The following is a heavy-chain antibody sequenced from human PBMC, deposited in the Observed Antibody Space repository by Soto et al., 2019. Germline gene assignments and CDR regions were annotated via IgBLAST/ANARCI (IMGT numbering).Heavy chain of an antibody. CDR1: GGSISSYY. D-gene: IGHD6-19*01. J-gene: IGHJ4*02. V-gene: IGHV4-4*07. CDR2: IYASDST. CDR3: ARFVYFSGFYYFDY. Sequence: VQLQESGPGLVKSSEILSLTCTVSGGSISSYYWAWIRQPVGAGLEYIGRIYASDSTNYNPSFKSPGDMSFNASTKQSSLQETSVSPSATCVFDCARFVYFSGFYYFDYRCPGIQVRVSS.